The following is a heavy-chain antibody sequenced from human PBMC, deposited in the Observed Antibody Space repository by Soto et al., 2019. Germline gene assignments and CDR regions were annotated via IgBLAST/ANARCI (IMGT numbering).Heavy chain of an antibody. D-gene: IGHD2-2*01. J-gene: IGHJ4*02. V-gene: IGHV3-7*01. CDR2: IKGDGSDK. CDR1: GFSFNGYS. Sequence: EVQLVESGGGLVQPGGSLRLSCTASGFSFNGYSMSWVRQAPGRGLEWGANIKGDGSDKNYVDSVKGRFTISSDSAKTSVFLQMNSLRAEDTAVYYCAREGRGYCASSSCPGIWGQGTLVTVSS. CDR3: AREGRGYCASSSCPGI.